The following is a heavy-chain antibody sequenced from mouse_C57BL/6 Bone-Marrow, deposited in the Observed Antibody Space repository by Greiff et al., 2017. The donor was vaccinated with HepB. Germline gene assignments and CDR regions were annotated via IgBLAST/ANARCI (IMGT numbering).Heavy chain of an antibody. CDR3: AREGGYDEAY. D-gene: IGHD2-2*01. V-gene: IGHV5-4*01. Sequence: DVKLVESGGGLVKPGGSLKLSCAASGFTFSSYAMSWVRQTPEKRLEWVATISDGGSYTYYPDNVKGRFTISRDNAKNNLYLQMSHLKSEDTAMYYCAREGGYDEAYWGQGTLVTVSA. CDR2: ISDGGSYT. CDR1: GFTFSSYA. J-gene: IGHJ3*01.